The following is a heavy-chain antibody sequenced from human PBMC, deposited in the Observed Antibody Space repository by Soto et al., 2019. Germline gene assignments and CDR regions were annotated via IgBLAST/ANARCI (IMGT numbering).Heavy chain of an antibody. V-gene: IGHV1-18*04. CDR2: ISAYNGNT. CDR1: GYTFTSCG. J-gene: IGHJ4*02. CDR3: ARDVVNRYSSSWYYFDY. D-gene: IGHD6-13*01. Sequence: ASVKVSCKASGYTFTSCGISWVRQAPGQGLEWMGWISAYNGNTNYAQKLQGRVTMTTDTSTSTAYMELRSLRSDDTAVYYCARDVVNRYSSSWYYFDYWGQGTLVTVSS.